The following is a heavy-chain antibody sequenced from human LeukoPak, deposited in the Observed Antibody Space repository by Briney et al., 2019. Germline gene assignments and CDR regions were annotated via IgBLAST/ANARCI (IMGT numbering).Heavy chain of an antibody. V-gene: IGHV3-48*03. CDR2: ISSSGTTM. CDR3: EGYDILTGPEAFDI. Sequence: GGSLTLSCAATGVTFSSYEMNWVRQAPGKGLEWVSYISSSGTTMYYADSVKGRFTISRDNAKKSPYLQMNSLRAEDTAIYYCEGYDILTGPEAFDIWGQGTVVTVSS. CDR1: GVTFSSYE. J-gene: IGHJ3*02. D-gene: IGHD3-9*01.